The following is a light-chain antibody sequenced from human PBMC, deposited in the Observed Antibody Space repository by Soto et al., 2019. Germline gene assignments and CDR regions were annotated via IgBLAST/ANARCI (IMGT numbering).Light chain of an antibody. CDR1: QSISSH. CDR2: AAS. CDR3: QQTYSTLIT. Sequence: DIQMTQATSSLSASVGDRVTITYRARQSISSHLNWYQQKPRKAPNLQIYAASSLQSGVPARFSGSGSGTDFTLTISSLEPEDVATYDCQQTYSTLITVGAWTHLEIK. V-gene: IGKV1-39*01. J-gene: IGKJ5*01.